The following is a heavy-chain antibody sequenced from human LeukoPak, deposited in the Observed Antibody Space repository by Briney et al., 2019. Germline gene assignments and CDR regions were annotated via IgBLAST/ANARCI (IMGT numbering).Heavy chain of an antibody. CDR2: ISYSGSS. V-gene: IGHV4-59*01. CDR1: GVSIINYY. Sequence: SEPLSLTCTVSGVSIINYYWSWIRQPPGKGLEWIGYISYSGSSNYNPSLQSRVTMSVDTSKNQFSLKLSSVTAADTAVYYCARSPNYYGSGSLFDPWGQGTLVTVSS. D-gene: IGHD3-10*01. CDR3: ARSPNYYGSGSLFDP. J-gene: IGHJ5*02.